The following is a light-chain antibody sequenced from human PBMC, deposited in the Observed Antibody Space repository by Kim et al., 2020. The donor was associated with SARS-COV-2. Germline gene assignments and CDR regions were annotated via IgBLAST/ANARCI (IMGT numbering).Light chain of an antibody. CDR3: MQALQTQ. V-gene: IGKV2-28*01. J-gene: IGKJ1*01. CDR2: LGS. Sequence: DIVMTQSPLSLPVTPGEPASISCRSSQSLLHSNGYNYLDWYLQKPGQSPQLLIYLGSNRASGVPDRFSGSGSGTDFTLKISRVEAEDVGVYYCMQALQTQFGQGTKVDI. CDR1: QSLLHSNGYNY.